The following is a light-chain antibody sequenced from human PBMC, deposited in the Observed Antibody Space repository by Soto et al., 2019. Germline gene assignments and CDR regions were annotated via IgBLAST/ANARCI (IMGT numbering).Light chain of an antibody. J-gene: IGKJ4*01. V-gene: IGKV3-20*01. CDR1: QSVSSSY. CDR2: GAS. CDR3: QQYGSSPLT. Sequence: EIVLTQSPGTLSFSPGERATLSFRASQSVSSSYLAWYQQKPGQAPSLLIYGASSRATGIPDRFSGSGPGTDSTLTISRLETEDFAVYYCQQYGSSPLTFGGGTKVDI.